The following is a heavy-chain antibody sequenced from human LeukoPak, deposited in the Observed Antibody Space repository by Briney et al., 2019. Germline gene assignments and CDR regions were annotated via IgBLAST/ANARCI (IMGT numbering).Heavy chain of an antibody. V-gene: IGHV3-23*01. CDR2: ISGSGGST. CDR1: GFTFDDYG. Sequence: PGGSLRLSCAASGFTFDDYGMSWVRQAPGKGLEWVSAISGSGGSTYYADSVKGRFTISRDNSKNTLYLQMNSLRAEDTAVYYCAKDPNSGYDFLNWFDPWGQGTLVTVSS. CDR3: AKDPNSGYDFLNWFDP. D-gene: IGHD5-12*01. J-gene: IGHJ5*02.